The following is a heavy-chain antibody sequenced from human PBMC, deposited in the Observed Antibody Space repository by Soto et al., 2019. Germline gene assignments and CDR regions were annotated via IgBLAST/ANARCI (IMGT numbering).Heavy chain of an antibody. Sequence: GGSLRLSCAASGFTFSRYWMHWVRQAPGMGLVWVSAISGSGGSTYYADSVKGRFTISRDNSKNTLYLQMNSLRAEDTAVYYCAKDPPYGHPIVAFDIWRQGTMVTVSS. J-gene: IGHJ3*02. D-gene: IGHD3-10*01. CDR1: GFTFSRYW. CDR3: AKDPPYGHPIVAFDI. V-gene: IGHV3-23*01. CDR2: ISGSGGST.